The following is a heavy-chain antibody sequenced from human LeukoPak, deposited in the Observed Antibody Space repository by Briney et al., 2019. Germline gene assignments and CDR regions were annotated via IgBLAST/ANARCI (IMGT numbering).Heavy chain of an antibody. CDR2: IRYDGSNK. V-gene: IGHV3-30*02. CDR1: GFTFSSYG. CDR3: ARIPSQLLFGNYYYYYYMDV. Sequence: PGGSLRLSCAASGFTFSSYGMHWVRQAPGKGLEWVAFIRYDGSNKYYADSVKGRFTISRDNSKNALYLQMNSLRAEDTAVYYCARIPSQLLFGNYYYYYYMDVWGKGTTVTISS. D-gene: IGHD2-2*01. J-gene: IGHJ6*03.